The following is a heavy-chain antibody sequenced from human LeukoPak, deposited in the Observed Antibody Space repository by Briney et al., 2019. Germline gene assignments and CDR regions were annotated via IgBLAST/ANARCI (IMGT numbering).Heavy chain of an antibody. V-gene: IGHV4-59*08. D-gene: IGHD3-3*01. Sequence: PSETLSLTCTVSGGSISSYYWSWIRQPPGKGLEWIGYIYYSGGTYDNPSLKSRVTISVDTSKNQFSLKLSSVTAADTAVYYCARSYYDFWSGYLFDPWGQGTLVTVSS. CDR3: ARSYYDFWSGYLFDP. J-gene: IGHJ5*02. CDR2: IYYSGGT. CDR1: GGSISSYY.